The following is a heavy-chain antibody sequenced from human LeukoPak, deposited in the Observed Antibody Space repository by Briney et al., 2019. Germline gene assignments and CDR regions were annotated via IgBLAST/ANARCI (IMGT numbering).Heavy chain of an antibody. CDR1: GGSISSGGYS. D-gene: IGHD1-1*01. Sequence: SETLSLTCTVSGGSISSGGYSWSWIRQPPGKGLEWIGYIYHSGSTYYNPSLKSRVTISVDRSKNQFSLKLSSVTAADTAVYYCARTIGAGTTGNNWFDPWGQGTLVTVPS. J-gene: IGHJ5*02. CDR2: IYHSGST. CDR3: ARTIGAGTTGNNWFDP. V-gene: IGHV4-30-2*01.